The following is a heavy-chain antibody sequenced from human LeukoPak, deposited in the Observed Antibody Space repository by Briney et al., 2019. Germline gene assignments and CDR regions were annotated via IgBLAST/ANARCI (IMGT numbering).Heavy chain of an antibody. CDR1: GFTFSSYS. CDR3: AREDYYDSSGYIAPNYYYYGMGV. Sequence: GGSLRLSCAASGFTFSSYSMNWVRQAPGKGLEWVSSISSSSYIYYADSVKGRFTISRDNAKNSLYLQMNSLRAEDTAVYYCAREDYYDSSGYIAPNYYYYGMGVWGQGTTVTVSS. J-gene: IGHJ6*02. D-gene: IGHD3-22*01. V-gene: IGHV3-21*01. CDR2: ISSSSYI.